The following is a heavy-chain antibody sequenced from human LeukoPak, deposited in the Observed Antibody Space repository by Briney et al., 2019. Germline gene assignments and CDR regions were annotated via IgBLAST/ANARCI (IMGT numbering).Heavy chain of an antibody. D-gene: IGHD4-23*01. Sequence: GGSLRLSCAASGFXFSNYAISWVREAPGKGLQWVSAISDGGGSTYYADSVKGRFTISRDNSKNTLYLQMNSLRAEDTAIYYCAKEIRRWPTGCDYWGQGTLVTVSS. J-gene: IGHJ4*02. CDR3: AKEIRRWPTGCDY. V-gene: IGHV3-23*01. CDR2: ISDGGGST. CDR1: GFXFSNYA.